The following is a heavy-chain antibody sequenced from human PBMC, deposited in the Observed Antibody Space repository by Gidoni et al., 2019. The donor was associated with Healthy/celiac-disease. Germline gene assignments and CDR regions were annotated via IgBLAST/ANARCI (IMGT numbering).Heavy chain of an antibody. Sequence: EVQLVEYGGGLVQPGGSLRLSCAASGFTFSSYWMSWVRQAPGKGLEWVANIKQDGSEKYYVDSVKGRFTISRDNAKNSLYLQMNSLRAEDTAVYYCARDNIAARPALYRYWGQGTLVTVSS. CDR3: ARDNIAARPALYRY. CDR1: GFTFSSYW. V-gene: IGHV3-7*03. J-gene: IGHJ4*02. D-gene: IGHD6-6*01. CDR2: IKQDGSEK.